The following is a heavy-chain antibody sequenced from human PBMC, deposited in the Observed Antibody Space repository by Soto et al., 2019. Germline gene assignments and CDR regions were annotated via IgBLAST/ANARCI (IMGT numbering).Heavy chain of an antibody. CDR1: GYSFTSYW. CDR2: IYPGDSDT. CDR3: ARQKLDNGDYLLSFDV. D-gene: IGHD4-17*01. J-gene: IGHJ3*01. Sequence: GESLKISCKGAGYSFTSYWIGWVRQMPGKGLEWMGIIYPGDSDTRYSPSFQGQVTISADKSISTAYLQWSSLRASDTAMYYCARQKLDNGDYLLSFDVWGPGTMVTVSS. V-gene: IGHV5-51*01.